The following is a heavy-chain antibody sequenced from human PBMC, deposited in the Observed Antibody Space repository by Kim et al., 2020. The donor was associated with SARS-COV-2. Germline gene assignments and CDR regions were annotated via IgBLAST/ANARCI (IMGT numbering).Heavy chain of an antibody. Sequence: ASVKVSCKASGYTFTSYYMHWVRQAPGQGLEWMGIINPSGGSTSYAQKFQGRVTMTRDTSTSTVYMELSSLRSEDTAVYYCARVLVTMVRGGSCCYYYGMDVWGQGTTVTVSS. CDR1: GYTFTSYY. CDR3: ARVLVTMVRGGSCCYYYGMDV. V-gene: IGHV1-46*03. J-gene: IGHJ6*02. CDR2: INPSGGST. D-gene: IGHD3-10*01.